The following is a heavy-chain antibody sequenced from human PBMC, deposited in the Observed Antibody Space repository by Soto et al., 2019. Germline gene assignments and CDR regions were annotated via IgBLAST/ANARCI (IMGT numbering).Heavy chain of an antibody. CDR3: VRDVAD. V-gene: IGHV3-74*01. CDR1: GFIFRTYW. J-gene: IGHJ4*02. Sequence: EVQLVEAGGGLVQPGGSLRLSCAASGFIFRTYWMHWLRQVPGKGLVWVSRINSDGTTTSYADSVKGRFTISRDNAKNTLYLQMNSLRAEDTAVYYCVRDVADWGQGTLVTVSS. D-gene: IGHD2-15*01. CDR2: INSDGTTT.